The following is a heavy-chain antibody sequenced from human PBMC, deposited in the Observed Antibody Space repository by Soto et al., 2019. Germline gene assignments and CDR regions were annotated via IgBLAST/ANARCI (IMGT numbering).Heavy chain of an antibody. D-gene: IGHD3-22*01. CDR1: GFIFSNTC. V-gene: IGHV3-15*07. CDR2: IKTKSDGETP. J-gene: IGHJ4*02. Sequence: EVQLVESGGGLVKPGGSLRLSCAASGFIFSNTCMNWVRQAPGKGLEWVGRIKTKSDGETPDYAAPVKGRFTISSDDSKKTLYLQMDSLKTEDTAVYYCTTEPTYYYDSSGYYPLHYWGQGTLVTVSS. CDR3: TTEPTYYYDSSGYYPLHY.